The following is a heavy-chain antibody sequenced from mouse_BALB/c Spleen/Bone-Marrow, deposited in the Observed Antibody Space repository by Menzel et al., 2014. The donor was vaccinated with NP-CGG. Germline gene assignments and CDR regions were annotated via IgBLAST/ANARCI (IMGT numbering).Heavy chain of an antibody. CDR1: GFTFSAFG. V-gene: IGHV5-17*02. CDR3: ARSRYDIGWFAY. CDR2: IISGSNTI. D-gene: IGHD2-14*01. Sequence: EVKLMESGGDLVQPGGSRKLSCAASGFTFSAFGMHWVRQAPERGLEWVAYIISGSNTIYYSDKVKGRFTISRDNPKNTLFLQMTSLRSEDTAMYYCARSRYDIGWFAYWDQGTLVTISA. J-gene: IGHJ3*01.